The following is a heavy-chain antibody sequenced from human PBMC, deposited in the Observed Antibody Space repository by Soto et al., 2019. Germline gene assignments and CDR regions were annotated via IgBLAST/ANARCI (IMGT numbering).Heavy chain of an antibody. Sequence: QVQLVQSGAEVKKPGASVKGSCKASGYTFTSYTLHWVRQAPGQRPEWLGWINAAKGNTKYSEKFQDRVTITRDTSATTVFLELSGLTSEDTALYFCARGMFTTVTTLPNIWGQGTLVTVSS. CDR1: GYTFTSYT. J-gene: IGHJ3*02. D-gene: IGHD4-17*01. CDR3: ARGMFTTVTTLPNI. V-gene: IGHV1-3*01. CDR2: INAAKGNT.